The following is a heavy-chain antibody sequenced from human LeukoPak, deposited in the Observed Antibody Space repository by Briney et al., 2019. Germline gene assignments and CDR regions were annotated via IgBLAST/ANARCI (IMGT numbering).Heavy chain of an antibody. D-gene: IGHD3-10*01. V-gene: IGHV3-30*18. CDR3: AKDRSLTMVRGVIRD. Sequence: GGSLRLSCAASGFTFSSYGMHWVRQAPGKGLEWVAVISYDGSNKYYADSVKGRFTISRDNSKNTLYLQMNRLRAEDTAVYYCAKDRSLTMVRGVIRDWGPGTLVTVPS. CDR2: ISYDGSNK. CDR1: GFTFSSYG. J-gene: IGHJ4*02.